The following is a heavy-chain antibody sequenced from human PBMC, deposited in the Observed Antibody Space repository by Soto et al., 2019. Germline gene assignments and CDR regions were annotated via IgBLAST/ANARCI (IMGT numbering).Heavy chain of an antibody. J-gene: IGHJ4*02. V-gene: IGHV3-23*01. CDR1: GFSVPSYA. CDR3: AKDRYCSATSFQDFGS. Sequence: SLRRSCATSGFSVPSYAMSWLRQAPGKGLEWVSVLSGSGIGKDYADSVKGRFTISRDNSRNTLYLQMSGLRVEDTAVYYCAKDRYCSATSFQDFGSRGQVHLVPV. D-gene: IGHD2-2*01. CDR2: LSGSGIGK.